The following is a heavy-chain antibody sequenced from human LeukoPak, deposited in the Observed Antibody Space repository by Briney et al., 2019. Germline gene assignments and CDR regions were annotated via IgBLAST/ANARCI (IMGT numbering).Heavy chain of an antibody. Sequence: GRSLRLSCAASGFTFSSYAMHWVRQAPGKGLEWVAVISYDGSNKYYADSVKGRFTISRDNSKNTLYLQMNSLRAEDTAVYYCARDPNWFDPWGQGTLVTVSS. J-gene: IGHJ5*02. CDR1: GFTFSSYA. CDR2: ISYDGSNK. CDR3: ARDPNWFDP. V-gene: IGHV3-30-3*01.